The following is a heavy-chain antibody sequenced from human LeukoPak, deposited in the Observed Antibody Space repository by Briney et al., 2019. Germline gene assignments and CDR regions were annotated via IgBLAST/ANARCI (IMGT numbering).Heavy chain of an antibody. CDR2: ISNDGSKK. V-gene: IGHV3-30*18. CDR3: AKDPDYDYGSGSYNWFDP. J-gene: IGHJ5*02. D-gene: IGHD3-10*01. Sequence: PGRSLRLSCAASGFTFRSFGMHWVRQAPGRGLEWMAVISNDGSKKYYGDSVKGRFTISRDNSKNALYLQMNSLRAEDTAVYYCAKDPDYDYGSGSYNWFDPWGQGTLVTASA. CDR1: GFTFRSFG.